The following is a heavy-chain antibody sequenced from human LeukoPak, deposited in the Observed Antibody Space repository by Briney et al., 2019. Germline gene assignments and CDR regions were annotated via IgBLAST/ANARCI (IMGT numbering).Heavy chain of an antibody. CDR2: ITSAGTI. Sequence: GGSLRLSCAASGFTFSDYYMTWIRQAPGKGLEWVSYITSAGTIYNADSVKGRFTISRDNAKNSLYLQMNSLRAEDTALYYCAREIYDSSGSDYWGQGTLVTVSS. D-gene: IGHD3-22*01. V-gene: IGHV3-11*01. CDR1: GFTFSDYY. CDR3: AREIYDSSGSDY. J-gene: IGHJ4*02.